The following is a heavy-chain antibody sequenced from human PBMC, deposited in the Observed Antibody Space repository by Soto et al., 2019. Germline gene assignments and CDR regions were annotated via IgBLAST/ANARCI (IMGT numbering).Heavy chain of an antibody. Sequence: PGGSLRLSCAASGFTFSSYAMSWVRQAPGKGLEWVSAISGSGGSTYYADSVKGRFTISRDNSKNTLYLQMNSLRAEDTAVYYCAKDQGESYYVSSYHRYEPWGQGPRVTVPS. CDR3: AKDQGESYYVSSYHRYEP. CDR1: GFTFSSYA. J-gene: IGHJ5*02. D-gene: IGHD1-26*01. V-gene: IGHV3-23*01. CDR2: ISGSGGST.